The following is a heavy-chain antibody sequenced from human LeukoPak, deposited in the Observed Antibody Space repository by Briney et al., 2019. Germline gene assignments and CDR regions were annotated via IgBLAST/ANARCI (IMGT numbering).Heavy chain of an antibody. Sequence: SETLSLTCTVSGGSISSSSYYWGWIRQPPGKGLEWIGSIYYSGSTYYNPSLKSRVTISVDTSKNQFSLKLSSVTAADTAVYYCARVPYYYDSSGYYYDAFDIWGQGTMVTVSS. V-gene: IGHV4-39*07. J-gene: IGHJ3*02. D-gene: IGHD3-22*01. CDR2: IYYSGST. CDR1: GGSISSSSYY. CDR3: ARVPYYYDSSGYYYDAFDI.